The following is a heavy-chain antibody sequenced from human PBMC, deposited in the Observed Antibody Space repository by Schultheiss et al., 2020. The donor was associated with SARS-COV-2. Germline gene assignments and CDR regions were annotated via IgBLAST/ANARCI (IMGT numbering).Heavy chain of an antibody. CDR3: ARDISDYDFWSGYYMVEQNYYYGMDV. CDR2: ISYDGSNK. CDR1: GFTFSSYG. D-gene: IGHD3-3*01. J-gene: IGHJ6*02. Sequence: GGSLRLSCAASGFTFSSYGMHWVRQAPGKGLEWVAVISYDGSNKYYADSVRGQFTISRDNAKNSLYLQMNSLRAEDTAVYYCARDISDYDFWSGYYMVEQNYYYGMDVWGQGTTVTVSS. V-gene: IGHV3-30*12.